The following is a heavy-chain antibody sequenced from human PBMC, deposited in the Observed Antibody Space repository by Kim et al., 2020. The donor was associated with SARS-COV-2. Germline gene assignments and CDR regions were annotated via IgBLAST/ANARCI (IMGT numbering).Heavy chain of an antibody. V-gene: IGHV1-8*01. Sequence: APQVQGRITMTRETSINTAYMELRSLRSEDSAIYYCARSPNYENSGYYFDSWGQGTLVTVST. J-gene: IGHJ4*02. D-gene: IGHD3-22*01. CDR3: ARSPNYENSGYYFDS.